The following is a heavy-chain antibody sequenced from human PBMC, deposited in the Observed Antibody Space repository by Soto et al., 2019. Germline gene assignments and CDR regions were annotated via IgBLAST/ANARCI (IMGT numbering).Heavy chain of an antibody. J-gene: IGHJ4*02. D-gene: IGHD3-22*01. CDR3: ARVAYYYDSSGYIHYFDY. V-gene: IGHV4-59*01. Sequence: SETLSLTCTVSGGSISSYYWSWIRQPPGKGLEWIGYIYYSGSTNYNPSLKSRVTISVDTSKNQFSLKLSSVTAADTAVYYCARVAYYYDSSGYIHYFDYWGQGTLVTVSS. CDR2: IYYSGST. CDR1: GGSISSYY.